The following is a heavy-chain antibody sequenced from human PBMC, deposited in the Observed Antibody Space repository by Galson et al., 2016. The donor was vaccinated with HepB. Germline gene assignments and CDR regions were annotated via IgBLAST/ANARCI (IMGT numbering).Heavy chain of an antibody. Sequence: SLRLSCAASGFSFSSYWMSWVRQAPGKGLEWVANINHVGGERYYVDSVRGRFTISRDDAKNSLFLQMNSLRAEDTALYYCARVRSDSGWYYFDYWGQGTLVTVSS. J-gene: IGHJ4*02. CDR1: GFSFSSYW. CDR2: INHVGGER. CDR3: ARVRSDSGWYYFDY. V-gene: IGHV3-7*01. D-gene: IGHD6-19*01.